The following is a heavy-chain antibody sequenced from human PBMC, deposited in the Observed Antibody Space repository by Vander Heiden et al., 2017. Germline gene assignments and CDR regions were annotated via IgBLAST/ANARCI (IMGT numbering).Heavy chain of an antibody. CDR3: ARGRIAAAGVYYFDY. Sequence: QVQLEESGVAVVQPGGSLRLSCLVYGLPFGDYPMHCVRQAPVKGLEWGAVIWYDGSKIYYADSVKDRFIITRDDSKNTVNLEMNSLRAEDTAVYYCARGRIAAAGVYYFDYWGQGALVTVSS. CDR2: IWYDGSKI. V-gene: IGHV3-33*01. D-gene: IGHD6-13*01. J-gene: IGHJ4*02. CDR1: GLPFGDYP.